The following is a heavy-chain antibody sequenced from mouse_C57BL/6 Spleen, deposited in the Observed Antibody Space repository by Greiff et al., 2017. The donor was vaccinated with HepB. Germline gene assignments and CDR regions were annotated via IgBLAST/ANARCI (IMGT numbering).Heavy chain of an antibody. V-gene: IGHV2-5*01. D-gene: IGHD2-4*01. CDR3: ATRSTMITTSAYYYAMDY. J-gene: IGHJ4*01. CDR2: LWGGGST. CDR1: GFSLTSYG. Sequence: VQLQQSGPGLVQPSQSLSITCTVSGFSLTSYGVHWVRQSPGKGLEWLGVLWGGGSTDYNAAFMSRLSITKDNSKSQVFFKMNSLQADDTAIYYCATRSTMITTSAYYYAMDYWGQGTSVTVSS.